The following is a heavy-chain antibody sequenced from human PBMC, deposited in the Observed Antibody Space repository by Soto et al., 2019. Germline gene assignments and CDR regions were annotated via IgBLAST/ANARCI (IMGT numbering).Heavy chain of an antibody. Sequence: QVQLQESGPGLVKPSETLSLTCTVSGGSISNFYWSWIRQPPGKGLEYIGYIHYSGSTDYSPSHRSRVTISIDTSKNHFSLQLTCVTAADAAVYYCARHLTGLDPWGQGTLVTVSS. CDR1: GGSISNFY. V-gene: IGHV4-59*08. CDR2: IHYSGST. J-gene: IGHJ5*02. CDR3: ARHLTGLDP.